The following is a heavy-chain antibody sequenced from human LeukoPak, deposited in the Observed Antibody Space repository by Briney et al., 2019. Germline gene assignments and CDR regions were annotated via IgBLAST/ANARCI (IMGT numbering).Heavy chain of an antibody. Sequence: SETLSLTCAVSNYPITSDYYWVWIRPPPGQGLEWIGQIFHSGIAHYNPSLKSRVTMSVDTSRSQFSANLNSVTAADTAVYYCGRAGFGTAYNRFYYYMDVWGKGTTVTVSS. J-gene: IGHJ6*03. D-gene: IGHD3-16*01. CDR2: IFHSGIA. V-gene: IGHV4-38-2*01. CDR3: GRAGFGTAYNRFYYYMDV. CDR1: NYPITSDYY.